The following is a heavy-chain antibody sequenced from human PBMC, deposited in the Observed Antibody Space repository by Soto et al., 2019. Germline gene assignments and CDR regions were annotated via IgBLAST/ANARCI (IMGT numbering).Heavy chain of an antibody. Sequence: SETLSLTCTVSGGSITSYNWNWLRQPPGKALEWIGYVYNSGSTNYNPSLKSRVTISVDTSKNQFSLKVNSVTAADTAVYYCARERVAAAGTGLGYYYYYGMDVWGQGTTVTVSS. V-gene: IGHV4-59*01. D-gene: IGHD6-13*01. CDR3: ARERVAAAGTGLGYYYYYGMDV. J-gene: IGHJ6*02. CDR1: GGSITSYN. CDR2: VYNSGST.